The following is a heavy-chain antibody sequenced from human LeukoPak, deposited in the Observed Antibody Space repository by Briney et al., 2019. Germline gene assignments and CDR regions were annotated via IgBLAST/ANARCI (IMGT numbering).Heavy chain of an antibody. CDR1: GGTFNSHI. J-gene: IGHJ5*02. Sequence: RASVKVSCKASGGTFNSHIFGWVRQAPGQGLEWMGRITPVIGSVKYAQKFQGRMSIFADGSTTTAYMELNSLTSEDTAVYFCTRVNLRGSQYNWFDPWGQGTLVTVSS. V-gene: IGHV1-69*08. CDR3: TRVNLRGSQYNWFDP. CDR2: ITPVIGSV. D-gene: IGHD1-26*01.